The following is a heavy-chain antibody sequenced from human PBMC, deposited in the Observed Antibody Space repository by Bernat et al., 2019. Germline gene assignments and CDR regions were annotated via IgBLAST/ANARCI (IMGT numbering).Heavy chain of an antibody. Sequence: QLQLQESGPGLVKPSETLSLTCTVSGGSISSSSYYWGWIRQPPGTGLEWIGSIYYSGSTYYNPSLKSRVTISVDTSKNQFTLKLSSVTAADTAVYYCASHPWGGYRYCSGGSCYPAYYFDYWGQGTLVTVSS. V-gene: IGHV4-39*01. CDR3: ASHPWGGYRYCSGGSCYPAYYFDY. J-gene: IGHJ4*02. CDR1: GGSISSSSYY. D-gene: IGHD2-15*01. CDR2: IYYSGST.